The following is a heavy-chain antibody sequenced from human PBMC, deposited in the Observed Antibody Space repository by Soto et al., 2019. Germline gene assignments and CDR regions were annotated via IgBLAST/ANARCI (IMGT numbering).Heavy chain of an antibody. J-gene: IGHJ4*02. CDR1: GFTFDDYA. D-gene: IGHD4-17*01. Sequence: EVQLVESGGGLVQPGRSLRLSCAASGFTFDDYAMHWVRQAPGKGLEWVSGIYWNSGTIEYADFVKGRFTISRDNAKNYLYLKMNSLRPEDTAVYYCVKDKTLTKSYFDHWGQGTPVTVSS. CDR2: IYWNSGTI. V-gene: IGHV3-9*01. CDR3: VKDKTLTKSYFDH.